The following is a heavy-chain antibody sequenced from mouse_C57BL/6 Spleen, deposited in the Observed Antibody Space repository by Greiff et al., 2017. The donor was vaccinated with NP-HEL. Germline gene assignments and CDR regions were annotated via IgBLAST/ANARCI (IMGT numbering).Heavy chain of an antibody. CDR3: ARSPYYSNYDYYAMDY. J-gene: IGHJ4*01. V-gene: IGHV1-42*01. CDR2: INPSTGGT. CDR1: GYSFTGYY. D-gene: IGHD2-5*01. Sequence: EVQLQQSGPELVKPGASVKISCKASGYSFTGYYMNWVKQSPEKSLEWIGEINPSTGGTTYNQKFKAKATLTVDKSSSTAYMQLKSLTSEDSAVYYCARSPYYSNYDYYAMDYWGQGTSVTVSS.